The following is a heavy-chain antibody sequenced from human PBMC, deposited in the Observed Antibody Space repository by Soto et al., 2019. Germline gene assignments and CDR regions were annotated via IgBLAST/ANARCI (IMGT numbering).Heavy chain of an antibody. CDR3: ARGLLEGAYYDFWSGYYTGWFDT. CDR2: IYYSGST. V-gene: IGHV4-30-4*01. CDR1: GGSISSGDYY. J-gene: IGHJ5*02. D-gene: IGHD3-3*01. Sequence: PSETLSLTCTVSGGSISSGDYYWSWIRQPPGKGLEWIGYIYYSGSTYYNPSLKSRVTISVDTSKNQFSLKLSSVTAADTAVYYCARGLLEGAYYDFWSGYYTGWFDTWGQGTLVTVSS.